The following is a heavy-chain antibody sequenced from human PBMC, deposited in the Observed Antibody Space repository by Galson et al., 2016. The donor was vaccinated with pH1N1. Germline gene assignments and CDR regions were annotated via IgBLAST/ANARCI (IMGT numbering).Heavy chain of an antibody. CDR2: ISGSGGCT. CDR3: ARDNLRGSGSPDASDV. D-gene: IGHD3-10*02. V-gene: IGHV3-23*01. Sequence: SLRLSCAASGFTFSSYAMSWVRQAPGKGLEWVSAISGSGGCTYFADSVQGRFTISRDNSQNTLYLQMNTLGAEDTAVYYCARDNLRGSGSPDASDVWGQGTMVTVSS. J-gene: IGHJ3*01. CDR1: GFTFSSYA.